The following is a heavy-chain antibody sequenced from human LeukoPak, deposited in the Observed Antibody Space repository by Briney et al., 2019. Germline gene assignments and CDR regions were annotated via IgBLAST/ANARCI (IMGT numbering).Heavy chain of an antibody. J-gene: IGHJ3*02. Sequence: GGSLRLSCAASGFTFSSYSMNWVRQAPGKGLEWVSSISSSSSYIYYADSVKDRFTISRDNSKNTLSLQMNSLRVEDTAVYYCAREGCTTTSCYKRAFDIWGQGTMVTVSS. CDR2: ISSSSSYI. D-gene: IGHD2-2*02. CDR1: GFTFSSYS. V-gene: IGHV3-21*01. CDR3: AREGCTTTSCYKRAFDI.